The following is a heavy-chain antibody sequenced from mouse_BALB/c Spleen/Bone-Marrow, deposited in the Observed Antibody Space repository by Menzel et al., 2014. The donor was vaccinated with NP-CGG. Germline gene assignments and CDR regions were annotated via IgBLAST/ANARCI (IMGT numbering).Heavy chain of an antibody. Sequence: VQGVESGGGLVQPGGSRKLSCAASGFTFSSFGMHWVRQAPEKGLEWVAYISSGSSPIFYADTVMGRFTISRDNPKNTLFLQMTSLRSEDTAMYYCARSGSSSGYFDYWGQGTTLTVSS. CDR2: ISSGSSPI. V-gene: IGHV5-17*02. D-gene: IGHD1-1*01. CDR1: GFTFSSFG. J-gene: IGHJ2*01. CDR3: ARSGSSSGYFDY.